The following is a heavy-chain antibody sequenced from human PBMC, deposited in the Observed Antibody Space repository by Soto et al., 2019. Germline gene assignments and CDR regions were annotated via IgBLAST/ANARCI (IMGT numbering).Heavy chain of an antibody. D-gene: IGHD4-17*01. CDR3: ARPRTTVTTYGMDV. CDR2: IIPIFGTA. J-gene: IGHJ6*02. V-gene: IGHV1-69*13. CDR1: GGTFSSNA. Sequence: SVKASCKASGGTFSSNAISWVRQAPGQGLEWMGGIIPIFGTANYAQKFQGRVTITADESTSTAYMELSSLRSEDTAVYYCARPRTTVTTYGMDVWGQRTTVTVSS.